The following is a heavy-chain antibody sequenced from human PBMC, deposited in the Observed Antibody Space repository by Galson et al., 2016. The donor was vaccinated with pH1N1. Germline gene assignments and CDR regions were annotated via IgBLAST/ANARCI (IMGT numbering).Heavy chain of an antibody. D-gene: IGHD5-18*01. J-gene: IGHJ4*02. CDR3: AKASGYSYGPLDY. Sequence: SLRLSCAASGLTVRSNYMSWVRQAPGKGLEWVSVIYSGGSTYYADSVKGRFTISRDNAKNSLYLQMNSLRAEDTALYYCAKASGYSYGPLDYWGQGTLVTVSS. V-gene: IGHV3-53*05. CDR1: GLTVRSNY. CDR2: IYSGGST.